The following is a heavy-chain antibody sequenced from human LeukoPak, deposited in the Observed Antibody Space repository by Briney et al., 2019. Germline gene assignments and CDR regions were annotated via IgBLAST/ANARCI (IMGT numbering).Heavy chain of an antibody. CDR3: ARGRGYSYGSTSYYYYYMDV. CDR2: IIPIFGTA. J-gene: IGHJ6*03. D-gene: IGHD5-18*01. CDR1: GGTFSSYA. Sequence: ASVKVSCKASGGTFSSYAISWVRQAPGQGLEWMGGIIPIFGTANYAQKFQGRVTITTDESTSTAYMELSSLRSEDTAVYYCARGRGYSYGSTSYYYYYMDVWGKGTTVTVSS. V-gene: IGHV1-69*05.